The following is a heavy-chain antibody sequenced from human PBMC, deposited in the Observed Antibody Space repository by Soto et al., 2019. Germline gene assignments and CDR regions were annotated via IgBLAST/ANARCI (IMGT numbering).Heavy chain of an antibody. CDR3: AREVVAATYWFDP. V-gene: IGHV3-21*01. CDR1: GFTFSSYS. D-gene: IGHD2-15*01. CDR2: ISSSSSYI. J-gene: IGHJ5*02. Sequence: EVQLVESGGGLVKPGGSLRLSCAASGFTFSSYSMNWVHQAPGKGLEWVSSISSSSSYIYYADSVKGRFTISRDNAKNSLYLQMNSLRAEDTAVYYCAREVVAATYWFDPWGQGTLVTVSS.